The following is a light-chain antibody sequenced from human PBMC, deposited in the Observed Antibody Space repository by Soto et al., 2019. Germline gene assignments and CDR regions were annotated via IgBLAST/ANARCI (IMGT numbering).Light chain of an antibody. CDR2: AAS. J-gene: IGKJ5*01. CDR3: QQCNNDPSIT. CDR1: QGVSRY. Sequence: IQLTLSLSALSASVGESVTITCRASQGVSRYLSWYQQKPGRAPILLISAASTRATGIPARFSGSGSGTEFTLTISSLQPEDFATYYCQQCNNDPSITFGQGTRLEFK. V-gene: IGKV1-9*01.